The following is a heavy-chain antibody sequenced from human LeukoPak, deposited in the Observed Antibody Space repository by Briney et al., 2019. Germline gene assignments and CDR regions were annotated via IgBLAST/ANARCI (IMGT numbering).Heavy chain of an antibody. Sequence: SETLSLTCTVSGRSISTTNFYWGWIRQPPGKGLEWIGSISYSGATYYNPSLKSRLTVSADTSKKEVSLRLNSVTAADTAVYYCASLPRYDFWALGQGNLVIVSS. CDR3: ASLPRYDFWA. V-gene: IGHV4-39*01. J-gene: IGHJ5*02. CDR1: GRSISTTNFY. CDR2: ISYSGAT. D-gene: IGHD3-3*01.